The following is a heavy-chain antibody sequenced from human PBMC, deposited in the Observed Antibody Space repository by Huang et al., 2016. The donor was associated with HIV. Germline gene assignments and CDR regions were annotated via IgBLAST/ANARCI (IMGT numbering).Heavy chain of an antibody. Sequence: LVESGGGFVQPGGSLRLSCSVSGFTVGNSYMSWVRQAPGEGLEWGAGSHSGGNTYYVNSVRGRFTVSRDISNNTVYLQMNSLGVDDTAVYFCARDRRRATGNFYGMDVWGLGITVTVSS. D-gene: IGHD3-3*01. CDR2: SHSGGNT. CDR3: ARDRRRATGNFYGMDV. J-gene: IGHJ6*02. CDR1: GFTVGNSY. V-gene: IGHV3-53*01.